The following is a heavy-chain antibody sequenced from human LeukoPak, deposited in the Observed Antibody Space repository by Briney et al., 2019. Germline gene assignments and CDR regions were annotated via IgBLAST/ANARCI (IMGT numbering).Heavy chain of an antibody. D-gene: IGHD3-3*01. Sequence: TLSLTCTVSGGSISSGDYYWSWIRQPPGKGLEWIGYIYYSGSTYYNPSLKSRVTISVDTSKNQFSLKLSSVTAADTAVYYCARGLVGLRFLEWLSGYYYMDVWGNGTTVTVSS. CDR2: IYYSGST. CDR1: GGSISSGDYY. V-gene: IGHV4-30-4*08. J-gene: IGHJ6*03. CDR3: ARGLVGLRFLEWLSGYYYMDV.